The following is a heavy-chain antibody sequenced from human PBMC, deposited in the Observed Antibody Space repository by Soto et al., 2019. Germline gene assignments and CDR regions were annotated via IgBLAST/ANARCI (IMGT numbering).Heavy chain of an antibody. CDR3: IQSRCGGDCLQSYASYYYYGMDV. Sequence: QITLKESGPTLVKPTQTLTLTCTFSAFSLSTGGVGVGWIRQPPGKALEWLALIYWDDDKRYSPSLRSRLTITKDTPNNQVVLTMTNMDPVDTATYYCIQSRCGGDCLQSYASYYYYGMDVWGQGTTVTVSS. J-gene: IGHJ6*02. CDR2: IYWDDDK. CDR1: AFSLSTGGVG. D-gene: IGHD2-21*02. V-gene: IGHV2-5*02.